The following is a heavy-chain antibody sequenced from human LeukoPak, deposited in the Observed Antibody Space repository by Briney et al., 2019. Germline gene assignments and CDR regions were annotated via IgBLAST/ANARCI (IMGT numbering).Heavy chain of an antibody. CDR2: ISFDGGKI. CDR1: GFPFSNYA. D-gene: IGHD2-15*01. J-gene: IGHJ4*02. CDR3: ARDPAKGAATYFDY. V-gene: IGHV3-30*04. Sequence: GGSLRLSCTASGFPFSNYAMNWVRQTPGKGRGWVALISFDGGKIYYADSVKGRFTISRDNSKNTLFLQMNSLTVEDTAVYYCARDPAKGAATYFDYWGQGTLVTVSS.